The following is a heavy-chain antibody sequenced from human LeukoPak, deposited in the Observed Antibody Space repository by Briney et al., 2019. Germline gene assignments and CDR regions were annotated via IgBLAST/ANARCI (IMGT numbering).Heavy chain of an antibody. V-gene: IGHV4-61*02. Sequence: PSQTLSLTCTVSGGSISSGSYYWSWIRQPAGKGLEWIGRIYTSGSTNYNPSLNSRVTISIDTSKNQLSLRLSSVTAADTAVYYCARHDDIAVFRNGLDVWGHGTTVSVSS. CDR2: IYTSGST. CDR1: GGSISSGSYY. J-gene: IGHJ6*02. D-gene: IGHD6-19*01. CDR3: ARHDDIAVFRNGLDV.